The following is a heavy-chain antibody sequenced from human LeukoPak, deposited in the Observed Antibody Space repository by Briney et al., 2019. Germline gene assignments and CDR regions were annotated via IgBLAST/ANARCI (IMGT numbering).Heavy chain of an antibody. D-gene: IGHD2-15*01. V-gene: IGHV3-23*01. J-gene: IGHJ4*02. CDR2: ISGSGGST. Sequence: GGSLRLSCAASGFTFSSYAMSWVRQAPGKGLEWVSAISGSGGSTYYADSVKGRFTISRDYSENTVYLQMNSLRVEDTAVYYCARGLGTNYGGYCTGGSCPVYWGQGTLVTASS. CDR1: GFTFSSYA. CDR3: ARGLGTNYGGYCTGGSCPVY.